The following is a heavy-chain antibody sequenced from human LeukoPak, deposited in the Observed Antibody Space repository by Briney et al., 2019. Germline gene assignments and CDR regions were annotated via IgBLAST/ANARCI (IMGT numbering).Heavy chain of an antibody. Sequence: PSETLSLTCIVSGGSISTYYWNWIRQPPGKGLEWIGYIYYTGSTNYNPSLRSRVTISVDTSKNQFSLKLTSVTAAGTAVYYCARLGPAASFDYWGQGTLVTVSS. CDR3: ARLGPAASFDY. D-gene: IGHD2-2*01. J-gene: IGHJ4*02. CDR2: IYYTGST. CDR1: GGSISTYY. V-gene: IGHV4-59*01.